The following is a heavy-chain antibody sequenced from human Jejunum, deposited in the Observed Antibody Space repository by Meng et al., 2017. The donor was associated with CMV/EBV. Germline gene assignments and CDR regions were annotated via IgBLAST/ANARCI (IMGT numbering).Heavy chain of an antibody. J-gene: IGHJ4*02. Sequence: VSRGSVSSGGFYWTWIRQHPGKGLEWLGYIYYSGSTYYNPSLKSRVIISVDTSKNQFSLKLNSVTAADTAVYYCARVRNVSGGNVDYWGQGTLVTVSS. CDR2: IYYSGST. CDR3: ARVRNVSGGNVDY. V-gene: IGHV4-31*02. CDR1: RGSVSSGGFY. D-gene: IGHD2-15*01.